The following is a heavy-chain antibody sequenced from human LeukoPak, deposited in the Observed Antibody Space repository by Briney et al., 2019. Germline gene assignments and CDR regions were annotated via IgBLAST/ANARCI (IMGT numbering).Heavy chain of an antibody. CDR1: GFTFSNFW. CDR2: IKQDETEK. Sequence: GESLRLSCTASGFTFSNFWMGWVRQAPGKGLEWVANIKQDETEKFYLGSVKGRFTISRDNSKNTLYLQMNSLRGEDTALYYCAKEWSGDSSLDYWGQGTLVTVSS. D-gene: IGHD6-19*01. CDR3: AKEWSGDSSLDY. J-gene: IGHJ4*02. V-gene: IGHV3-7*03.